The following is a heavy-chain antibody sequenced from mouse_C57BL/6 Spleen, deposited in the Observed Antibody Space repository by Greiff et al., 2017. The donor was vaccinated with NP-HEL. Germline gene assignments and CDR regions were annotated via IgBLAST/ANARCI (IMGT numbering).Heavy chain of an antibody. Sequence: EVQRVESGGGLVQPGGSLSLSCAASGFTFTDYYMSWVRQPPGKALEWLGFIRNKANGYTTEYSASVKGRFTISRDNSQSILYLQMNALRAEDSATYYCASTYYSNYEGYFDVWGTGTTVTVSS. CDR2: IRNKANGYTT. D-gene: IGHD2-5*01. V-gene: IGHV7-3*01. CDR3: ASTYYSNYEGYFDV. CDR1: GFTFTDYY. J-gene: IGHJ1*03.